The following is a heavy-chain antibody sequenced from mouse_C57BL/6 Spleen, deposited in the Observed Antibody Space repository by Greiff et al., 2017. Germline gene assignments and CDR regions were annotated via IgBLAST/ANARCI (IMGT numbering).Heavy chain of an antibody. J-gene: IGHJ2*01. V-gene: IGHV1-50*01. D-gene: IGHD1-1*01. Sequence: QVQLQQPGAELVKPGASVKLSCKASGYTFTSYWMQWVKQRPGQGLEWIGEIDPSDSYTNDNQKFKGKATLTVDTSSSPADMQLSSLTSEDSAVYYCARSGYYGSSDVDYWGQGTTLTVSS. CDR3: ARSGYYGSSDVDY. CDR1: GYTFTSYW. CDR2: IDPSDSYT.